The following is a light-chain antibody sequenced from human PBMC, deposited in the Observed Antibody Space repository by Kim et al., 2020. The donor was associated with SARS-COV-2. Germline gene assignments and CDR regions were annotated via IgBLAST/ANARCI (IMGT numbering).Light chain of an antibody. V-gene: IGKV1-17*01. Sequence: DIQMTQSPSSLSASVGDRVTITCRASQAIRNDLGWYQQKPGKAPKCLIYGASILQSGVPSRFSGSGPGTEFTLTISSLQPEDFATYFCVQQSGHPRTFGQGTKVDIK. CDR2: GAS. CDR3: VQQSGHPRT. J-gene: IGKJ1*01. CDR1: QAIRND.